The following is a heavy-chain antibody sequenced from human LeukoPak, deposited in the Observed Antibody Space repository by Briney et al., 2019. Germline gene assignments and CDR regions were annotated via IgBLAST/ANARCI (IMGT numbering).Heavy chain of an antibody. Sequence: PSETLSLTCAVSGASISGSNYYWGWIRQPPGKGLEWIGNIYSSGSTYYNASLQSRVTISIDTSKNQFSLRLNSVTAADTAMYYCAKSGGYGLIDYWGQGTLVTVSS. J-gene: IGHJ4*02. CDR3: AKSGGYGLIDY. V-gene: IGHV4-39*01. CDR1: GASISGSNYY. CDR2: IYSSGST. D-gene: IGHD1-26*01.